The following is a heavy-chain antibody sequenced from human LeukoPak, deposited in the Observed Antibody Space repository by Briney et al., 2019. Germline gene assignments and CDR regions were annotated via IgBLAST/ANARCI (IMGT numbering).Heavy chain of an antibody. CDR2: ISSRSSYI. J-gene: IGHJ6*02. V-gene: IGHV3-21*01. CDR1: GFTFSTYS. CDR3: ARELKDYYSMDV. Sequence: GGSLRLSCAASGFTFSTYSMNWDRQAPGKGLEWVSYISSRSSYIYYADSVKGRFTISRDNAKNSLYLQMNSLRAEDTAVYYCARELKDYYSMDVWGQGTTVTVSS.